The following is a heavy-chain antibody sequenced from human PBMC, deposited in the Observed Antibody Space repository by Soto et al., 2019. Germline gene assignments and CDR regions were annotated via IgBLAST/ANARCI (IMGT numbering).Heavy chain of an antibody. J-gene: IGHJ5*02. CDR3: ARGGDLVVVTAPLDR. D-gene: IGHD2-21*02. CDR1: GYTFTNYY. CDR2: IKPTGGET. V-gene: IGHV1-46*03. Sequence: QVQLVQSGAEVKKPGASVKVSCRSSGYTFTNYYMHWVRQAPGQGLEWMGMIKPTGGETTYAQKFLSRATXTXXXSXXTLYMELSSLRSEDTAIYYCARGGDLVVVTAPLDRWGQGTLVTVSS.